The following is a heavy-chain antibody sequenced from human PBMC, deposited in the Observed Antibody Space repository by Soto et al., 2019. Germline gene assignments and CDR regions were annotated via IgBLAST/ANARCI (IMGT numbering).Heavy chain of an antibody. CDR2: ISWNSGSI. V-gene: IGHV3-9*01. Sequence: PGGSLRLSCAASGFTFDDYAMHWVRQAPGKGLEWVSGISWNSGSIGYADSVKGRFTISRHNAKNTLYLQMNSLRAEDTAVYYCARDREAAWVFRHPSYSMDVWCTGIMVT. J-gene: IGHJ6*03. CDR3: ARDREAAWVFRHPSYSMDV. D-gene: IGHD6-13*01. CDR1: GFTFDDYA.